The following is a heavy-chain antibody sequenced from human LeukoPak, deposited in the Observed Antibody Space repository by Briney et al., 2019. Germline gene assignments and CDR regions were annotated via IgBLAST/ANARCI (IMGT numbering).Heavy chain of an antibody. CDR1: GFTLSSYE. V-gene: IGHV3-48*03. Sequence: GGSLRLSCAASGFTLSSYEMNWVRQAPGKGLEWVSYISSSGSTKYYADSVKVRITISRDNAKNSLYLQMNSLRAEDTAVYYCASGAQSDYWGQGTLVTVSS. D-gene: IGHD1-26*01. CDR2: ISSSGSTK. CDR3: ASGAQSDY. J-gene: IGHJ4*02.